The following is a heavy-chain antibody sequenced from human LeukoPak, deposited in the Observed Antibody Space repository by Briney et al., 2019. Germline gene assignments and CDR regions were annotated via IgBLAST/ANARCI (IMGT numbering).Heavy chain of an antibody. CDR1: GYTFTGYY. V-gene: IGHV1-2*02. Sequence: ASVKVSCKASGYTFTGYYMHWVRQAPGQGLEWMGWINPNSGGTNYAQKFQGRVTMTRDTSISTAYMELSRLRSDDTAVYHCARDRPPSGSYNHNWSDPWGQGTLVTVPS. J-gene: IGHJ5*02. D-gene: IGHD1-26*01. CDR2: INPNSGGT. CDR3: ARDRPPSGSYNHNWSDP.